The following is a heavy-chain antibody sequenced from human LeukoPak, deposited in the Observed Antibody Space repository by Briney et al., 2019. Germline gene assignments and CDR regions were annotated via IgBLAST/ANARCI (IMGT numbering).Heavy chain of an antibody. V-gene: IGHV4-34*01. J-gene: IGHJ4*02. CDR3: ARAKKGVVDTAMGSVDY. Sequence: SETLSLTCAVYGGSFSGYYWSWIRQPPGKGLEWIGEINHSGSTNYNPSLKSRVTISVDTSKNQFSLKLSSVTAADTAVYYCARAKKGVVDTAMGSVDYWGQGTLVTVSS. CDR2: INHSGST. CDR1: GGSFSGYY. D-gene: IGHD5-18*01.